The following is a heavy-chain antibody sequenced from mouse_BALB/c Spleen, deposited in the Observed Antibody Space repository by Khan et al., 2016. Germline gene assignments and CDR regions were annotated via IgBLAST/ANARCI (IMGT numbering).Heavy chain of an antibody. CDR2: IKTYSGES. D-gene: IGHD1-1*01. V-gene: IGHV9-1*02. CDR3: ARSRLLDLYYAMDY. CDR1: GYAFTNYG. J-gene: IGHJ4*01. Sequence: QIQLVQSGPELKKPGETVKISCKAPGYAFTNYGMNWVKQAPGKGLKWMGWIKTYSGESTYADDFKGRFAFSLETSASPAYLQLNSLKNEDMATYFCARSRLLDLYYAMDYWGQGTSVTVSS.